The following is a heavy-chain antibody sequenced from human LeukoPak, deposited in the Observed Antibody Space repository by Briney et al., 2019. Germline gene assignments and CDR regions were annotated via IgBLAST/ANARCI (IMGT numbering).Heavy chain of an antibody. CDR3: ARLKVTLVRGIIYDYYGLDV. V-gene: IGHV6-1*01. Sequence: SQTLSLTCAISGDSVSSNSAAWTWIRQPPSRGLEWLGRTYYKSKWYDDYAVSVRSRIIINPDTSRNQFSLQLRSVTPEDTAVYFCARLKVTLVRGIIYDYYGLDVWGQGTPVSVSS. J-gene: IGHJ6*02. CDR1: GDSVSSNSAA. CDR2: TYYKSKWYD. D-gene: IGHD3-10*01.